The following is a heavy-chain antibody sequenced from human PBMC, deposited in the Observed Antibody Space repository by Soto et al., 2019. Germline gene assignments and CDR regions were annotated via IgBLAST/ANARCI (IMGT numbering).Heavy chain of an antibody. CDR3: ARDSGGGEYYFDY. D-gene: IGHD3-10*01. CDR2: ISSSSSYI. V-gene: IGHV3-21*01. J-gene: IGHJ4*02. CDR1: GFTFSSYS. Sequence: GGSLRLSCAASGFTFSSYSMNWVRQAPGKGLEWVSSISSSSSYIYYADSVKGRFTISRDKAKNSLYLQMNSLRAEDTAVYYCARDSGGGEYYFDYWGQGTLVTVSS.